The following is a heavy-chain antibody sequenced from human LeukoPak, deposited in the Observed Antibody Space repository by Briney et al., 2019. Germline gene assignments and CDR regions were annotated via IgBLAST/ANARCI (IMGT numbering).Heavy chain of an antibody. D-gene: IGHD3-10*01. J-gene: IGHJ4*02. CDR1: GFTFSSYG. V-gene: IGHV3-33*01. Sequence: GGSLRLSCAASGFTFSSYGMHWVRQAPGEGLEWVAVIWYDGSNKYYADSVKGRFTISRDNSKNTLYLQMNSLRAEDTAVYYCAREDWAGFGELVPLFDYWGQGTLVTVSS. CDR3: AREDWAGFGELVPLFDY. CDR2: IWYDGSNK.